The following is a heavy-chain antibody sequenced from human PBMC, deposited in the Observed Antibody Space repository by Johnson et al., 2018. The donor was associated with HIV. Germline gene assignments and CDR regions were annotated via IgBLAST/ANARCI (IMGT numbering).Heavy chain of an antibody. Sequence: VQLVESGGGLVQPGRSLRLSCAASGFTFTNYWMHWVRQAPGKGLVWVSRINTDGSATTYADSVKGRFTISRDNSKNTLYLQMNSLRAEDPAVYYCAKEQLLRAFDIWGQGTMVTVSS. CDR3: AKEQLLRAFDI. CDR1: GFTFTNYW. CDR2: INTDGSAT. J-gene: IGHJ3*02. D-gene: IGHD2-15*01. V-gene: IGHV3-74*01.